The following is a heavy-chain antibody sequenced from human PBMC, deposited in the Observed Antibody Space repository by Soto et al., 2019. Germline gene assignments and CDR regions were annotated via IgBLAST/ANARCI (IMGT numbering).Heavy chain of an antibody. CDR2: ISYDGSNK. D-gene: IGHD4-17*01. J-gene: IGHJ3*02. CDR1: GFTLNSYT. V-gene: IGHV3-30-3*01. CDR3: AREHDYGGNWNLDAFDI. Sequence: GGSLRLSCAASGFTLNSYTMHWVRQAPGKGLERVAVISYDGSNKYYADSVKGRFTISRDNSKITLYLQMNSLRAEDTSVYYCAREHDYGGNWNLDAFDIWGQGTMVTVSS.